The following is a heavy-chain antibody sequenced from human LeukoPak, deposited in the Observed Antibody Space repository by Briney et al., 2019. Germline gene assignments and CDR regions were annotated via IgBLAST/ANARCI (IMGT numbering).Heavy chain of an antibody. CDR1: GFTFDDYA. CDR2: ISWNSGSI. Sequence: GGSLRLSCAASGFTFDDYAMHWVRQAPGKGLEWVSGISWNSGSIGYADSVKGRFTISRDNAKNSLYLQMNSLRAEDTALYHCAKDVRLTMVRGVIIGGFDYWGQGTLVTVSS. CDR3: AKDVRLTMVRGVIIGGFDY. J-gene: IGHJ4*02. V-gene: IGHV3-9*01. D-gene: IGHD3-10*01.